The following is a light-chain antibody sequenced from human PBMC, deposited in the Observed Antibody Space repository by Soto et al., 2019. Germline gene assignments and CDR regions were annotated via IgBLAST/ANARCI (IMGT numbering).Light chain of an antibody. J-gene: IGLJ1*01. V-gene: IGLV2-14*01. CDR3: SSYTENSSYV. CDR2: QVT. Sequence: QSVLAQAACGSGSPGQSITISWTGTSGDLAIYNYVSWYQQQPGKAPKLMIYQVTNRPSGVSNRFSGSRSGNTASLTISGLQAEDESDYYYSSYTENSSYVFGTGTK. CDR1: SGDLAIYNY.